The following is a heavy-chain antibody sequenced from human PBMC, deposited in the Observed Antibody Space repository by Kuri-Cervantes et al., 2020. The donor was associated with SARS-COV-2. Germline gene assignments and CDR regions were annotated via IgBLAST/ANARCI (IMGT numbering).Heavy chain of an antibody. CDR1: GFTFSSYW. V-gene: IGHV3-7*01. Sequence: GGSLRLSCAASGFTFSSYWMSWVRQAPGKGLEWVANIKQDGSEKYYVDSVKGRFTISRDNAKNSLYLQMNSLRAEDTAVYYCARGSRYDYVWGSYRYTASWYFDPWGRGTLVTVSS. CDR2: IKQDGSEK. D-gene: IGHD3-16*02. J-gene: IGHJ2*01. CDR3: ARGSRYDYVWGSYRYTASWYFDP.